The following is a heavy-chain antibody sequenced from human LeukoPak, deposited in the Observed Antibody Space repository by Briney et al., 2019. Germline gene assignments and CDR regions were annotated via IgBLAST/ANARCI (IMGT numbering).Heavy chain of an antibody. D-gene: IGHD6-19*01. CDR2: ISYDGSNK. CDR1: GFSFSSYG. CDR3: ARESSDWFSDAFDI. V-gene: IGHV3-30*03. Sequence: GGSLRLSCAASGFSFSSYGMHWVRQAPGKGLEWVAVISYDGSNKYYADSVKGRFTISRDNAKNTLYVQINSLRAEDTAVYYCARESSDWFSDAFDIWGQGTVVTVSS. J-gene: IGHJ3*02.